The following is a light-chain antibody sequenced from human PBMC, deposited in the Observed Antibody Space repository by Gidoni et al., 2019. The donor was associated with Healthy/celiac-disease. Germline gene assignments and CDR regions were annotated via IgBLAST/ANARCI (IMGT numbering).Light chain of an antibody. CDR1: QSVLYSSNNKNY. Sequence: DIVMTQSPDSLAVSLGERATINCKSSQSVLYSSNNKNYLAWYQQKPGQPPKLLISWASTRESGVPDRFSGSGSGTDFTLTISSLQAEDVAVYYCQQYYSTPWPFGQGTKVEIK. CDR2: WAS. V-gene: IGKV4-1*01. CDR3: QQYYSTPWP. J-gene: IGKJ1*01.